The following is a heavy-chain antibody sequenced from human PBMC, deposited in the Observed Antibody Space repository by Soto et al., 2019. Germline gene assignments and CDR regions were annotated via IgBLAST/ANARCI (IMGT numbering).Heavy chain of an antibody. CDR3: ARIAAAGSPLGY. V-gene: IGHV1-69*13. Sequence: GASVKVSCKASGGTFSSYAISWVRQAPGQGLEWMGGIIPIFGTANYAQKFQGRVTITADESTSTAYMELSSLRSEDTAVYYCARIAAAGSPLGYWGQGTLVTVSS. J-gene: IGHJ4*02. D-gene: IGHD6-13*01. CDR1: GGTFSSYA. CDR2: IIPIFGTA.